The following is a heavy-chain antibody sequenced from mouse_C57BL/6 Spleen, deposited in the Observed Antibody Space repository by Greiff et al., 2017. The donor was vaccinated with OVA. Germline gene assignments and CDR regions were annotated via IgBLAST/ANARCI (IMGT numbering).Heavy chain of an antibody. CDR1: GYTFTSYD. CDR3: ARRYYYGSSYGFAY. Sequence: QVQLQQSGPELVKPGASVKLSCKASGYTFTSYDINWVKQRPGQGLEWIGWIYPRDGSTKYNEKFKGKATLTVDTSSSTAYMELHSLTSEDSAVYFCARRYYYGSSYGFAYWGQGTLVTVSA. D-gene: IGHD1-1*01. CDR2: IYPRDGST. V-gene: IGHV1-85*01. J-gene: IGHJ3*01.